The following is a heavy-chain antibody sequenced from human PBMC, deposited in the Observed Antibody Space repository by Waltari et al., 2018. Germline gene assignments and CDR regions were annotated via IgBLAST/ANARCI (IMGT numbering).Heavy chain of an antibody. CDR3: ARGHSSSWDAPGY. V-gene: IGHV1-8*03. J-gene: IGHJ4*02. CDR2: MNPNSGNT. CDR1: GGTFSSYA. D-gene: IGHD6-13*01. Sequence: QVQLVQSGAEVKKPGSSVKVSCKASGGTFSSYAISWVRQATGQGLEWMGWMNPNSGNTGYAQKFQGRVTITRNTSISTAYMELSSLRSEDTAVYYCARGHSSSWDAPGYWGQGTLVTVSS.